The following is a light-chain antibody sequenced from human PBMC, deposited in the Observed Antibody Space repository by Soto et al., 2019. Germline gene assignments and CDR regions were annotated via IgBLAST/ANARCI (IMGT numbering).Light chain of an antibody. CDR1: QSVSSY. J-gene: IGKJ4*01. CDR3: KKRSNWPLT. Sequence: EIVLPQSHATLSLSPGESSPLSRRASQSVSSYLAWYQQKPGQANRLLIYDASNRATGIPARFSGSGSGTDFTLTISSLEPEEFAVYYCKKRSNWPLTVGGGNKVDIK. V-gene: IGKV3-11*01. CDR2: DAS.